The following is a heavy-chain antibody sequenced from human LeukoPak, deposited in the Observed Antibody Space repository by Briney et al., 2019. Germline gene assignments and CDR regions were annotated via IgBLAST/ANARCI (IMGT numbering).Heavy chain of an antibody. CDR1: GFTFTTYW. J-gene: IGHJ4*02. CDR2: INDDESVT. CDR3: ARDLGSGGSCYRS. D-gene: IGHD2-15*01. V-gene: IGHV3-74*01. Sequence: GGSLRLSCAASGFTFTTYWMSWVRQAPGKGLVWVSRINDDESVTNYADSVKGRFTISRDNAKNTLYLQMNSLRAEDTAVYFCARDLGSGGSCYRSWGQGTLVTVSS.